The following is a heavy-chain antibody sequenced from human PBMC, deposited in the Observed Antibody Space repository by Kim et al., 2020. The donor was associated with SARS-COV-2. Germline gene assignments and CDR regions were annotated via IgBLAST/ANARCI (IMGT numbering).Heavy chain of an antibody. D-gene: IGHD1-26*01. Sequence: ASVKVSCKASGYTFTSYYMHWVRQAPGQGLEWMGIINPSGGSTSYAQKFQGRVTMTRDTSTSTVYMELSSLRSEDTAVYYCARDRSSCPSRAGSLYSGSYCFSYYYGMDVWGQGTTVTVSS. CDR1: GYTFTSYY. J-gene: IGHJ6*02. CDR2: INPSGGST. CDR3: ARDRSSCPSRAGSLYSGSYCFSYYYGMDV. V-gene: IGHV1-46*01.